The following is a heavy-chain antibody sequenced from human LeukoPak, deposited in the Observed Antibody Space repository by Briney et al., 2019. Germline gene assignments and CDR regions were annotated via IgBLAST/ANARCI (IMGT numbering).Heavy chain of an antibody. D-gene: IGHD3-22*01. CDR1: GYTFTSYG. CDR2: ISAYKGNT. Sequence: ASVKVSFKASGYTFTSYGISWVRQAPGQGLEWMGWISAYKGNTNYAQKLQGRGTMTTDTSTSTAYMELRSLRSDDTAVYYCARDTSQYYESSGYYPGYFDYWGQGTLVTVSS. CDR3: ARDTSQYYESSGYYPGYFDY. V-gene: IGHV1-18*01. J-gene: IGHJ4*02.